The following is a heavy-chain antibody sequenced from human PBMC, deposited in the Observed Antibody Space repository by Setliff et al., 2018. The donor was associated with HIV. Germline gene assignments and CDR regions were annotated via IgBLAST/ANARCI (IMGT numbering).Heavy chain of an antibody. Sequence: ASVKVSCKASGYIFTNYGITWVRQAPGQGLEWMGWISADNGNTNYAQKLQGRVTMTTDTSTSTAVMELRSLRSDDTAVYYCARVPGARPYYYYYMDVWGKGTTVTVSS. J-gene: IGHJ6*03. CDR1: GYIFTNYG. CDR2: ISADNGNT. CDR3: ARVPGARPYYYYYMDV. D-gene: IGHD3-10*01. V-gene: IGHV1-18*01.